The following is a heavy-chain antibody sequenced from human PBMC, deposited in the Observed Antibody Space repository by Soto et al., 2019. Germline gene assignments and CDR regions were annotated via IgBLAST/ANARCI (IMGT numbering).Heavy chain of an antibody. V-gene: IGHV1-69*12. J-gene: IGHJ4*02. CDR2: IIPIFGTL. D-gene: IGHD2-21*01. CDR3: ARGMRSETVML. Sequence: QVQLVQSGAEVKKPGSSVKVSCKASGGTFNSYIISWVRQAPGQGLEWLGGIIPIFGTLKYAQKFQGRVTVAGAAATSTGYRERRSLSSEDTAFYFCARGMRSETVMLWGQGTLMTVPS. CDR1: GGTFNSYI.